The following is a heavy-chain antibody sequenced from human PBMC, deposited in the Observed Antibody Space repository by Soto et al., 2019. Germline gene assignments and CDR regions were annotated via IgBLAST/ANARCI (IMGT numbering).Heavy chain of an antibody. D-gene: IGHD1-1*01. Sequence: QVQLVESGGGVVQPGRSLRLSCAASGFTFSSYAMHWVRQAPGKGLEWVAVISYDGSNKYYADSVKGRFTISRDNSKNTLYLQMNSLRAEDTAVYYCARGGDGTVTGDYWGQGTLVTVSS. CDR3: ARGGDGTVTGDY. V-gene: IGHV3-30-3*01. J-gene: IGHJ4*02. CDR1: GFTFSSYA. CDR2: ISYDGSNK.